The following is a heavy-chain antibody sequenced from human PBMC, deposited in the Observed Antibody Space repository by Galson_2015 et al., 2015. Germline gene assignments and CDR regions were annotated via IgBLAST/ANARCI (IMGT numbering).Heavy chain of an antibody. D-gene: IGHD5-24*01. J-gene: IGHJ4*02. CDR3: ARDYEEKTTPDPKTFYQ. V-gene: IGHV3-11*01. CDR1: GSGFIFSDYY. CDR2: ISSSGSII. Sequence: SLRLSCAASGSGFIFSDYYMTWIRQAPGKGLEWVSSISSSGSIIYYADSVKGRFTISRDNARNSLYLQMSSLRAEDTAVYLCARDYEEKTTPDPKTFYQWGQGTLVTLSS.